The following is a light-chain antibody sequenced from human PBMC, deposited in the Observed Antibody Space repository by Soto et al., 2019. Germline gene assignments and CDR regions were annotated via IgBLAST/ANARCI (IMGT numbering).Light chain of an antibody. CDR3: QQYGSSPRFT. CDR2: GAS. Sequence: EIVLTQSPGTLSLSPGERATLSCRASQSVSSSYLAWYQQKPGQAPRLLIYGASSRATGIPDRFSGSGSGTDFPLTISRLEPEDFAVYYGQQYGSSPRFTFGPGTKVDIK. CDR1: QSVSSSY. J-gene: IGKJ3*01. V-gene: IGKV3-20*01.